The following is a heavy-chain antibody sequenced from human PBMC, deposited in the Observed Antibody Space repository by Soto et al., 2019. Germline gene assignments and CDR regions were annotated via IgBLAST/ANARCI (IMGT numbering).Heavy chain of an antibody. V-gene: IGHV3-23*01. CDR1: GFTFSTYA. CDR3: AHPRGYGVFDAYDI. J-gene: IGHJ3*02. CDR2: ISAGGGST. Sequence: EAQLLESGGGLVQPGGSLRLSCAASGFTFSTYAMSWVRQAPGKGLEWASAISAGGGSTYYADSVKGRFTISRDNSINTLYLQMNSLRTEDTAVYYCAHPRGYGVFDAYDIWGQGAIFTVSS. D-gene: IGHD4-17*01.